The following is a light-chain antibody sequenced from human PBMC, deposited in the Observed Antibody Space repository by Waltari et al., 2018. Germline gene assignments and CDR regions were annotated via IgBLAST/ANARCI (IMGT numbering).Light chain of an antibody. Sequence: QSALTQPASVSGSPGQSITIPCTGNNSDIGAYNYVSWDQQHPAKAPKLFIYDVTPPPSAVSLRCSGSKSGNTASLTISELQAEDEADYYCNSHTTVSSLVFGTGTKVTVL. V-gene: IGLV2-14*03. J-gene: IGLJ1*01. CDR2: DVT. CDR3: NSHTTVSSLV. CDR1: NSDIGAYNY.